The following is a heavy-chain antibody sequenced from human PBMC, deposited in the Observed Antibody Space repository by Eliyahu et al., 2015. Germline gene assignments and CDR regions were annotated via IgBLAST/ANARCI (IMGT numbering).Heavy chain of an antibody. V-gene: IGHV3-9*01. Sequence: CXASXFTFDDYAMLWVRQAPGKGLEXVSGFSWNSDSIGYADSVKGRFTISRDNAKNSLYLQMNSLRAEDTALYFCARAPLAAAGQGFDYWGQGTLVTVSS. CDR3: ARAPLAAAGQGFDY. CDR1: XFTFDDYA. D-gene: IGHD6-13*01. CDR2: FSWNSDSI. J-gene: IGHJ4*02.